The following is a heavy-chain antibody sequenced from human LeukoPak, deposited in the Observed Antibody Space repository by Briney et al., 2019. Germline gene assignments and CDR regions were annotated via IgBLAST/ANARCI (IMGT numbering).Heavy chain of an antibody. CDR3: ARVTYDTLVGYYYYYYMDV. J-gene: IGHJ6*03. CDR1: GGSVSSYY. D-gene: IGHD3-9*01. V-gene: IGHV4-59*02. CDR2: IYYSGST. Sequence: PSETLSLTCTVSGGSVSSYYWSWIRQPPGKGLEWIGYIYYSGSTNYNPSLKSRVTISVDTSKNQFPLKLSSVTAADTAVYYCARVTYDTLVGYYYYYYMDVWGKGTTVTISS.